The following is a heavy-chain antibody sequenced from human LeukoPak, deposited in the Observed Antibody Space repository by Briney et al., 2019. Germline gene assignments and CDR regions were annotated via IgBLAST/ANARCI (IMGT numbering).Heavy chain of an antibody. Sequence: PGGSLRLSCTASGFTFGDYAMSWFRQAPGKGLEWVGFIRSKAYGGTTEYAASVKGRFTISRDDSKSIAYLQMNSLKTEDTAVYYCTTEDYGGSSVSFYWGQGTLVTVSS. J-gene: IGHJ4*02. CDR3: TTEDYGGSSVSFY. CDR2: IRSKAYGGTT. CDR1: GFTFGDYA. V-gene: IGHV3-49*03. D-gene: IGHD4-23*01.